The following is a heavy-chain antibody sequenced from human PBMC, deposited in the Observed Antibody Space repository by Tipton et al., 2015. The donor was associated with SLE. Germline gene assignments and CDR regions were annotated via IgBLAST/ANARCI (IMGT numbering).Heavy chain of an antibody. CDR2: IYYSGST. V-gene: IGHV4-61*01. D-gene: IGHD4-17*01. CDR1: GGSVSSGSYY. CDR3: ARVQGATVTTSDWIDP. Sequence: TLSLTCTVSGGSVSSGSYYWSWIRQPPGKGLEWIGYIYYSGSTNYNPSLKSRVTISVDTSKNQFSLKLSSVTAADTAVYYCARVQGATVTTSDWIDPWGQGTLVPVSS. J-gene: IGHJ5*02.